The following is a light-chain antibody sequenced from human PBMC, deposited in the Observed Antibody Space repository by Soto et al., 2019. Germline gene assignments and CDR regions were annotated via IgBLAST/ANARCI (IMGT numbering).Light chain of an antibody. Sequence: QSALTQPASVSDSPGQSITISCIGTSSDIGGFYHVSWHQQHPGKAPKLIIYDVSNRPSGVSNRFSGSKTGNTASLIISGLQAEDEADYYCSSYTSSSSYVCGSGTKGTVL. J-gene: IGLJ1*01. CDR3: SSYTSSSSYV. V-gene: IGLV2-14*03. CDR2: DVS. CDR1: SSDIGGFYH.